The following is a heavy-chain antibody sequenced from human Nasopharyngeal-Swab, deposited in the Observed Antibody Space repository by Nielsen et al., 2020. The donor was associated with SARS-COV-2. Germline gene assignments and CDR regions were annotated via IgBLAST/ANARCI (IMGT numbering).Heavy chain of an antibody. V-gene: IGHV3-30*18. D-gene: IGHD2-15*01. CDR1: GFTFSSYG. CDR2: ISYDGSNK. J-gene: IGHJ6*02. Sequence: GESLKISCAASGFTFSSYGMHWVRQAPGQGLEWVAVISYDGSNKYYADSVKGRFTISRDNSKNTLYLQMNSLRAEDTAVYYCAKDLGYCSGGSCHRGGYYYYGMDVWGQGTTVTVSS. CDR3: AKDLGYCSGGSCHRGGYYYYGMDV.